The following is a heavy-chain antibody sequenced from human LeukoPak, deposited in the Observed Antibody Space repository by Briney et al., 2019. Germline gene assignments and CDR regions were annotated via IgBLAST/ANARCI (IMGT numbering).Heavy chain of an antibody. CDR3: ARAPSSYGSPYIDV. Sequence: SETLSLTCTVSGGSISSYYWSWIRQPAGKGPQWIGRIYTSGSTNYNPSLKSRVTMSVDTSKNQFSLKLSSVTAADTAVYYCARAPSSYGSPYIDVWGKGTTVTVSS. V-gene: IGHV4-4*07. J-gene: IGHJ6*03. CDR2: IYTSGST. CDR1: GGSISSYY. D-gene: IGHD1-26*01.